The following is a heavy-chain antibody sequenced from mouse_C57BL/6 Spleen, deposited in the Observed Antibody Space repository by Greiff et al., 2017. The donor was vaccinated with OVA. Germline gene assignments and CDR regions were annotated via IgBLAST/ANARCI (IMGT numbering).Heavy chain of an antibody. CDR3: ARHDFLYAMDY. CDR1: GYTFTDYY. V-gene: IGHV1-26*01. CDR2: INPNNGGT. Sequence: EVQLQQSGPELVKPGASVKISCKASGYTFTDYYMNWVKQSHGKSLEWIGEINPNNGGTSYNQKFKGKATLTVDKSSSTAYMELRSLTSEDSAVYYCARHDFLYAMDYWGQGTSVTVSS. J-gene: IGHJ4*01. D-gene: IGHD2-4*01.